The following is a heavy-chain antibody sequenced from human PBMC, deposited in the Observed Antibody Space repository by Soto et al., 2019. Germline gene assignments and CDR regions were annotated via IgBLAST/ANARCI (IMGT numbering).Heavy chain of an antibody. CDR3: ARAGDWNYVQDF. D-gene: IGHD1-1*01. V-gene: IGHV3-49*04. CDR1: GFTFGDYA. J-gene: IGHJ4*02. Sequence: GSLRLSCTASGFTFGDYAMSWVRQAPGKGLEWVGFIRSKAYGGTTEYAASVKGRFTISRDDSKSIAYLQMNSLTDEDSGVYFCARAGDWNYVQDFWGQGTLVTVSS. CDR2: IRSKAYGGTT.